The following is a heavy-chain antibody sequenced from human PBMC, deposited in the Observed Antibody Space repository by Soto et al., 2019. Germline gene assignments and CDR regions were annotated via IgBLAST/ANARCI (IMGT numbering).Heavy chain of an antibody. J-gene: IGHJ4*02. CDR1: GGSISSSSYY. CDR3: ARGGGSPLDY. Sequence: SETLSLTCTVSGGSISSSSYYWGWIRQPPGKGLEWIGSIYYSGSTYYNPSLGSRVTISVDTSKNDFSLKLSFVTAADTAVYYCARGGGSPLDYWGQGTLVTVSS. V-gene: IGHV4-39*07. D-gene: IGHD3-16*01. CDR2: IYYSGST.